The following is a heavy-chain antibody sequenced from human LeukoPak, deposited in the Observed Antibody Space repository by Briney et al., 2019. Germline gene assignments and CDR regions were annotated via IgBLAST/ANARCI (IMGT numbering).Heavy chain of an antibody. J-gene: IGHJ5*02. CDR1: GGSISSRSYY. CDR2: IDTSGST. V-gene: IGHV4-61*02. CDR3: ARGLRYFGWLYES. Sequence: PSETLSLTCTVSGGSISSRSYYWSWIRQPAGEGLEWIGRIDTSGSTNFNPSLKSRVNISVDTSKNQFSLRLSSVTAADTAVYYGARGLRYFGWLYESWGQGSLVTVSS. D-gene: IGHD3-9*01.